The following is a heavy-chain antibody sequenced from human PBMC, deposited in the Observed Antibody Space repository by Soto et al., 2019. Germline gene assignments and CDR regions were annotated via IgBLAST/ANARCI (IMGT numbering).Heavy chain of an antibody. V-gene: IGHV3-30*18. D-gene: IGHD6-13*01. J-gene: IGHJ3*02. CDR3: AKDLGYGSSWRYALDM. Sequence: GGSLRLSCAASGFTFSRFGMHWVRQAPGKGLEWVAVISYDGSNRFYADSVKGRFTISRDNSKNTLHLQMISLRAEDTGVYYCAKDLGYGSSWRYALDMWGQGTLVTVSS. CDR2: ISYDGSNR. CDR1: GFTFSRFG.